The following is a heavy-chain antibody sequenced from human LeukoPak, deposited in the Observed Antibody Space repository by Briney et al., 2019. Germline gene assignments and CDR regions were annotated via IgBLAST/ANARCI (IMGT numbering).Heavy chain of an antibody. J-gene: IGHJ4*02. CDR1: GYTFTSYD. Sequence: ASVKVSCKASGYTFTSYDINWVRQATGQGLEWMGWISAYNGNTNYAQKLQGRVTMTTDTSTSTAYMELRSLRSDDTAVYYCAMVRGVIIRFDYWGQGTLVTVSS. D-gene: IGHD3-10*01. CDR3: AMVRGVIIRFDY. CDR2: ISAYNGNT. V-gene: IGHV1-18*01.